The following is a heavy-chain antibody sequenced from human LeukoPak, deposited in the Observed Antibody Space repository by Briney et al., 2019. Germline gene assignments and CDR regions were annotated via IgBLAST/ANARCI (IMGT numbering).Heavy chain of an antibody. J-gene: IGHJ4*02. V-gene: IGHV3-23*01. CDR2: ISGSGGST. CDR1: GFTFSNYA. Sequence: PGGSLRLSCAASGFTFSNYAVSWVRQAPGKGLEWVSSISGSGGSTNYADSVKGRFTISRDNSKNTLYLQMHSLRADDTAVYYCAKALGYCSSTNCDYYFDYWGQGTLVTVSS. CDR3: AKALGYCSSTNCDYYFDY. D-gene: IGHD2-2*01.